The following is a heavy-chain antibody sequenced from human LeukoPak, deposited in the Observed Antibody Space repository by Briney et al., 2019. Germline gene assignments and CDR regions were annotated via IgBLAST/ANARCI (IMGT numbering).Heavy chain of an antibody. V-gene: IGHV3-23*01. CDR1: GFTFSTYA. J-gene: IGHJ6*03. Sequence: GGSLRLSCTASGFTFSTYAMSWVRQAPGKGLEWVSTIIGSGGSTDYTDSVKGRFTISRDNSKNTLYLQMSSLRADDTAVYYCVKDNGSGSSYFYMDVWGKGTTVTASS. D-gene: IGHD1-26*01. CDR2: IIGSGGST. CDR3: VKDNGSGSSYFYMDV.